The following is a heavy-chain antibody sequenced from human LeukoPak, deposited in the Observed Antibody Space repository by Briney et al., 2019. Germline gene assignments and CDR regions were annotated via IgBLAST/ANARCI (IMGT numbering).Heavy chain of an antibody. J-gene: IGHJ4*02. V-gene: IGHV3-11*04. D-gene: IGHD5-12*01. CDR2: ISTSGTAV. Sequence: GGSLRLSCAASGFTFSDYYMSWIRQAPGKGLEWVSYISTSGTAVYYADSVKGRFTISRDNAKNSLYLQMNSLRVEDTAVYYCAKSPGGYSGPFRDWGQGTLVTVSS. CDR1: GFTFSDYY. CDR3: AKSPGGYSGPFRD.